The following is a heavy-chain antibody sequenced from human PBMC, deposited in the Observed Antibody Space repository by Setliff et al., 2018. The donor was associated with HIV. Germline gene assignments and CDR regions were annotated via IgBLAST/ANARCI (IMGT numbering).Heavy chain of an antibody. CDR1: GYTFTSYN. J-gene: IGHJ3*02. CDR2: MNPNSGNT. V-gene: IGHV1-8*03. CDR3: ARVRISMVRGPFDAFDI. Sequence: ASVKVSCKASGYTFTSYNINWVRQATGQGLEWVQQATGQGLEWMGWMNPNSGNTDYAQKFQGRVTITRNTSISTAYMELSSPRSEDTAVYYCARVRISMVRGPFDAFDIWGQGTMVTVSS. D-gene: IGHD3-10*01.